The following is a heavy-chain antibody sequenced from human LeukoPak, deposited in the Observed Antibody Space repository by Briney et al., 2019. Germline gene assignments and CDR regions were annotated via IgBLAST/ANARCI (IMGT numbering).Heavy chain of an antibody. J-gene: IGHJ4*02. Sequence: GGSLRLSCEASGFTFSNAWMNWVRQAPGKGLEWVARIKSKTDGGTTDYAAPVKGRFTISRDDSKNTVYLQMNSLKTEDTAMYFCTTGGYYLDYWGQGTLVTVSS. CDR1: GFTFSNAW. CDR3: TTGGYYLDY. V-gene: IGHV3-15*01. CDR2: IKSKTDGGTT. D-gene: IGHD3-3*01.